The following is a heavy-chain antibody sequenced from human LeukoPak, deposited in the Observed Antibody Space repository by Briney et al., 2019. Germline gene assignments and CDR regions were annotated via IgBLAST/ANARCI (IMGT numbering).Heavy chain of an antibody. V-gene: IGHV1-18*01. Sequence: GASVKVSCKASGYTFTSYGISWVRQAPGQGLEWMGWISAYNGNTNYAQKLQGRVTMTTDTSTSTAYMELRSLRSDDTAVYYCARDLRDYSNRYNWFDPWGQGTLVTVSS. CDR3: ARDLRDYSNRYNWFDP. D-gene: IGHD4-11*01. J-gene: IGHJ5*02. CDR2: ISAYNGNT. CDR1: GYTFTSYG.